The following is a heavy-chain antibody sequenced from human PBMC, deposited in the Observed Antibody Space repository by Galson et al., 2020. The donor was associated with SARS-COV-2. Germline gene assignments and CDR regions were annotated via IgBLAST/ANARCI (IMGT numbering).Heavy chain of an antibody. CDR2: IYYRGNT. CDR3: ARQGSDLLLGQRSSWVDP. CDR1: GGSISTSSYH. J-gene: IGHJ5*02. D-gene: IGHD6-25*01. Sequence: SETLSLTCTVSGGSISTSSYHWGWLRQPPGKGLEWIGIIYYRGNTFYNPSLKSRVTISVDTSKNQFSLKLSSVTDADTAVYCARQGSDLLLGQRSSWVDPWGQGTLVTVSS. V-gene: IGHV4-39*01.